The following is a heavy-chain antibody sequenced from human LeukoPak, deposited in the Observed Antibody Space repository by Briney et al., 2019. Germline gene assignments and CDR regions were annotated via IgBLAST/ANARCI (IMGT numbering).Heavy chain of an antibody. J-gene: IGHJ4*02. Sequence: PGGSLRLSCVASGFTFSKYWMLWVRHAPGKGLESVSRINTDGTVTTYADSVKGRFTVSRDNADNTMFLQMNSVRDEDTAVYYCATKQWLAPPPDSWGQGTPVTVSS. V-gene: IGHV3-74*01. D-gene: IGHD6-19*01. CDR2: INTDGTVT. CDR1: GFTFSKYW. CDR3: ATKQWLAPPPDS.